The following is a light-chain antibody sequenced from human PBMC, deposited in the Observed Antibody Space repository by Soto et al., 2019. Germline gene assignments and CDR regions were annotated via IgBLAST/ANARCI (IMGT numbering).Light chain of an antibody. Sequence: DIVMTQSPDSLAVSLGERATINCKSSQNLLYNSDNKNYLAWYQKKPGQHPKLLIYWASTRESGVPDRFSGSGSGTDFTLTISRLQAEDVSVYYCQQYYSTPPTFGHGTKVEVK. J-gene: IGKJ1*01. CDR1: QNLLYNSDNKNY. CDR2: WAS. V-gene: IGKV4-1*01. CDR3: QQYYSTPPT.